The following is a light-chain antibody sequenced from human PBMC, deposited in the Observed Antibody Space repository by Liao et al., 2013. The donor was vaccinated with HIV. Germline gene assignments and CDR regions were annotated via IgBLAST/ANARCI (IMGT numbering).Light chain of an antibody. CDR2: RC. V-gene: IGLV3-21*01. Sequence: SFVLTQPPSVSVAPRQTATITCGGDNIGSKSVHWYQQKPGQPLCWSSXRCHRPSGIPERFSGSSSGTAVTLTVSSVQAEDEADYYCQSADNSGTSGVFGGGTKLTV. CDR1: NIGSKS. CDR3: QSADNSGTSGV. J-gene: IGLJ3*02.